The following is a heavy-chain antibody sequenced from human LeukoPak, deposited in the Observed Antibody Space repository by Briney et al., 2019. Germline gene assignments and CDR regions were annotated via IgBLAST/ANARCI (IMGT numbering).Heavy chain of an antibody. Sequence: PSETLSLTCAVYGGSFSGYYWSWIRQPPGKGLEWIGEINHSGSTNYNPSLKSRVTISVDTSKNQFSLKLSSVTAADTAVYYCARHRRDIAAAGTLQYYYYYVDVWGKGTTVTVSS. CDR3: ARHRRDIAAAGTLQYYYYYVDV. CDR1: GGSFSGYY. D-gene: IGHD6-13*01. V-gene: IGHV4-34*01. CDR2: INHSGST. J-gene: IGHJ6*03.